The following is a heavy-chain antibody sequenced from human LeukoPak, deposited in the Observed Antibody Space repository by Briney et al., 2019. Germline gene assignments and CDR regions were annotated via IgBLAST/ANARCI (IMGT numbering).Heavy chain of an antibody. J-gene: IGHJ4*02. D-gene: IGHD3-9*01. CDR3: ASSFLRYFDPYYFDY. CDR1: GFTFSSSA. V-gene: IGHV3-23*01. Sequence: RAGGSLRLSCAASGFTFSSSAMSWVRQAPGKGLEWVSAISNNGGYTYYADSVQGRFTISRDNSKSTLCLQMNSLRAEDTAVYYCASSFLRYFDPYYFDYWGQGTLVTVSS. CDR2: ISNNGGYT.